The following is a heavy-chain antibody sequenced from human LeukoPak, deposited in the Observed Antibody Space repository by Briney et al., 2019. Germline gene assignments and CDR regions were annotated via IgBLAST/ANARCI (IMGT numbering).Heavy chain of an antibody. CDR2: ISWNSGIR. CDR3: AKGHSGPGGGLNI. Sequence: GGSLRLSCAASGFSFDEYAMHWVRQAPGKGLEWVSGISWNSGIRDYADSMKGRFTISRDNARISLYLQMNSLRAEDTALYYCAKGHSGPGGGLNIWGQGTMVTVSS. CDR1: GFSFDEYA. V-gene: IGHV3-9*01. J-gene: IGHJ3*02. D-gene: IGHD3-16*01.